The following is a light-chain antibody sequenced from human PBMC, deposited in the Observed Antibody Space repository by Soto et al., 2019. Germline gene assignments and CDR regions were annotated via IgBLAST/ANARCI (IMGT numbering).Light chain of an antibody. CDR2: DIS. CDR3: QQYGTARFS. Sequence: EIVCTHFPGTLSVSPVDRATLSCTASPGVNANYLAWYQQRPGQAPSLLIFDISRRATGVPDRFSGSGSGTDFTLTINGVEPEDFAVYYCQQYGTARFSFGQGTKVDIK. V-gene: IGKV3-20*01. CDR1: PGVNANY. J-gene: IGKJ2*03.